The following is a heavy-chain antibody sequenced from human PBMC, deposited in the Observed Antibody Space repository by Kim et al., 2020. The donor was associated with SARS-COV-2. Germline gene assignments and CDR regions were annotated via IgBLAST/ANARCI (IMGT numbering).Heavy chain of an antibody. J-gene: IGHJ6*02. V-gene: IGHV1-3*01. Sequence: ASVKVSCKASGYTFTSYAMHWVRQAPGQRLEWMGWINAGIGNTKYSQKFQGRVTITRDTSSSTAYMELSSLRSEDTAVYYFARSQQLVAFFYGMDVWGQGTTVTVSS. CDR2: INAGIGNT. CDR3: ARSQQLVAFFYGMDV. CDR1: GYTFTSYA. D-gene: IGHD6-13*01.